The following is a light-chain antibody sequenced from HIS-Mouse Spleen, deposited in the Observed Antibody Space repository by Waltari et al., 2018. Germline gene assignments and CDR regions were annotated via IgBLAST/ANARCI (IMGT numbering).Light chain of an antibody. Sequence: DIQMTQSPSTLSASVGARVTITCRASQSISSWLAWYQQKPGKAPKLLIYKASSLESGVPSRFSGSGSGTEFTLTISSLQPDDFATYYCQQYNSYSSYTFGQGTKLEIK. V-gene: IGKV1-5*03. CDR2: KAS. CDR1: QSISSW. J-gene: IGKJ2*01. CDR3: QQYNSYSSYT.